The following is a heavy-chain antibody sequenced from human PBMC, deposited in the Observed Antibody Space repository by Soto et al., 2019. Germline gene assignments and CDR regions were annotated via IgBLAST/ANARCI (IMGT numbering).Heavy chain of an antibody. J-gene: IGHJ6*02. CDR1: GGSIKNSGYY. D-gene: IGHD4-4*01. CDR2: ISYSGST. CDR3: GRDAVTKRDFYYYGMDV. Sequence: QVQLQESGPGLVKPSQTLSLTCTVSGGSIKNSGYYWSWIRQHPEKGLEWIGYISYSGSTDYAPSLKSRLTMSVDTSKNQYFLNLTSVTAADTAVYYCGRDAVTKRDFYYYGMDVWGRGTTVTVSS. V-gene: IGHV4-31*03.